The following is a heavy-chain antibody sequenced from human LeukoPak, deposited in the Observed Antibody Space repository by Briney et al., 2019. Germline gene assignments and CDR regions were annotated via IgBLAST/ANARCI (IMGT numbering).Heavy chain of an antibody. CDR1: GFTFSSHG. J-gene: IGHJ1*01. CDR3: ARDTGCGGDCYSAQYFQH. D-gene: IGHD2-21*02. CDR2: ISSSSSYI. V-gene: IGHV3-21*01. Sequence: GGTLRLSCAASGFTFSSHGMNWVRQAPGKGLEWVSSISSSSSYIYYADSVKGRFTISRDNAKNSLYLQMNSLRAEDTAVYYCARDTGCGGDCYSAQYFQHWGQGTLVTVSS.